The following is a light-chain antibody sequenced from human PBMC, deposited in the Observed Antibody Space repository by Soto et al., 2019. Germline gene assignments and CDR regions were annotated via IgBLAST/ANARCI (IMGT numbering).Light chain of an antibody. V-gene: IGLV2-11*01. J-gene: IGLJ3*02. CDR1: SSDVGGYKY. CDR2: GVS. CDR3: CSYVDTDTWV. Sequence: QSVLTQPASVSGSPGQSITISCTGTSSDVGGYKYVSWYQQHPGKAPKLMISGVSERPSGVPDRFSGSKSGNTASLTISGLQAEDEADYYCCSYVDTDTWVFGGGTKLTVL.